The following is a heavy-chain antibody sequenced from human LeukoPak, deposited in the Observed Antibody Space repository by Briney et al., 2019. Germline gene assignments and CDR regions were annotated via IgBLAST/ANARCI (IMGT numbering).Heavy chain of an antibody. J-gene: IGHJ4*02. CDR3: ARDNPTYYDIYSPVVD. D-gene: IGHD3-9*01. CDR1: GGSISSSSYY. V-gene: IGHV4-39*07. Sequence: PSETLSLTCTVSGGSISSSSYYWGWIRQPPGKGLEWIGSIYYSGSTYYNPSLKSRVTISVDTSKNQFSLKLSSVTAADTAVYYCARDNPTYYDIYSPVVDWGQGTLVTVSS. CDR2: IYYSGST.